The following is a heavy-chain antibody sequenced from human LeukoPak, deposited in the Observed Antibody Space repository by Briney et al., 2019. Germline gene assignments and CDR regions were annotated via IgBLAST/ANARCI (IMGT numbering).Heavy chain of an antibody. CDR3: AREWVDSSGYYSANWFDP. CDR1: GYTFTSYG. D-gene: IGHD3-22*01. J-gene: IGHJ5*02. V-gene: IGHV1-18*01. CDR2: ISAYNGNT. Sequence: ASVKVSCKASGYTFTSYGISWVRQAPGQGLEGMGWISAYNGNTNYAQKLQGRVTMTTDTSTSTAYMELRSLRSDDTAVYYCAREWVDSSGYYSANWFDPWGQGTLVTVSS.